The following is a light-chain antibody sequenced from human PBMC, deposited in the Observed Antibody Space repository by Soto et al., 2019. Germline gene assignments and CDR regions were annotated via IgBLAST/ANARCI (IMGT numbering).Light chain of an antibody. CDR1: SSDVGTYNH. CDR3: CSYTTSSTLV. J-gene: IGLJ1*01. Sequence: QSALTQAASVSGSPGQSITISCTGTSSDVGTYNHVSWYQQHPGKAPQLIIYEVSNRPSGLSNRFSASKSGNTASLTISGLQAEDEADYYCCSYTTSSTLVFGTGTKVTVL. V-gene: IGLV2-14*01. CDR2: EVS.